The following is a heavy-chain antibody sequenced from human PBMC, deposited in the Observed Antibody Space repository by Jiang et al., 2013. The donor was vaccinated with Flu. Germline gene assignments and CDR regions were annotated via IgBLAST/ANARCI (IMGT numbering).Heavy chain of an antibody. V-gene: IGHV2-70*11. CDR3: ARISTMGHWYFDY. D-gene: IGHD3-10*01. Sequence: KPTQTLTLTCTFSGFSLSTSGMCVSWIRQPPGKALEWLARIDWDDDKYYSTSLKTRLTISKDTSKNQVVLTMTNMDPVDTATYYCARISTMGHWYFDYWGRGTRRSPSPQ. J-gene: IGHJ4*01. CDR1: GFSLSTSGMC. CDR2: IDWDDDK.